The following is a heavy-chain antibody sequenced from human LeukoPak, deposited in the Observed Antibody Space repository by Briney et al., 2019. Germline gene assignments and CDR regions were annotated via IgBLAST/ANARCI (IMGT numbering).Heavy chain of an antibody. V-gene: IGHV3-23*01. J-gene: IGHJ4*02. CDR1: GFTFSTYA. CDR3: ARDWAMVRGALDY. CDR2: ISGSGGTT. D-gene: IGHD3-10*01. Sequence: PGGSLRLSCAASGFTFSTYAMNWVRQAPGKGLEWVSGISGSGGTTYYADSVKGRFTISRDNSKNTLSLQMNSLRAEDTAVYYCARDWAMVRGALDYWGQGTLVTVSS.